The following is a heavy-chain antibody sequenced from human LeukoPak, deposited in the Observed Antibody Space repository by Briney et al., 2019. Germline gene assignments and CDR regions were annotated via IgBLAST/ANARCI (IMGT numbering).Heavy chain of an antibody. Sequence: PEGSLRLSCAASGFTFSSYSMNWVRQAPGKGLEWVSSISSSSSYIYYADSVKGRFTISRDNAKNSLYLQMNSLRAEDTAVYYCARDRGGSSWFVAFDYWGQGTLVTVSS. J-gene: IGHJ4*02. V-gene: IGHV3-21*01. CDR1: GFTFSSYS. CDR3: ARDRGGSSWFVAFDY. D-gene: IGHD6-13*01. CDR2: ISSSSSYI.